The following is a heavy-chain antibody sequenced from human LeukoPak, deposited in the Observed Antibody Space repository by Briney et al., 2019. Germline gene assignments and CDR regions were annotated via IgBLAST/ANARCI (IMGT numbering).Heavy chain of an antibody. CDR3: AKGGDSSGWYNWFDP. J-gene: IGHJ5*02. D-gene: IGHD6-19*01. CDR1: GFTFSSYA. CDR2: ISGSGGST. Sequence: GGSLRLSCAASGFTFSSYAMSWVRQAPGKGLEWVSAISGSGGSTYYADSVKGRFTISRDNSKNTLYLQMNSLRAEDTAVYYCAKGGDSSGWYNWFDPWGQGTLVTVSS. V-gene: IGHV3-23*01.